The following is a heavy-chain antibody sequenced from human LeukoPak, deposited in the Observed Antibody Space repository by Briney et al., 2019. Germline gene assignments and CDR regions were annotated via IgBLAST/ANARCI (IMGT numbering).Heavy chain of an antibody. V-gene: IGHV4-59*01. CDR2: VYYSGTT. D-gene: IGHD1-7*01. J-gene: IGHJ4*02. CDR3: ARVRTTYYFDY. CDR1: GGSMSSYY. Sequence: PSETLSLTCTVSGGSMSSYYWSWVRQPPGKGLEWIGYVYYSGTTNYNPSLRSRVTISVDTSKNQFSLKLSSVTAADTAVYYCARVRTTYYFDYWGQGTLVTVSS.